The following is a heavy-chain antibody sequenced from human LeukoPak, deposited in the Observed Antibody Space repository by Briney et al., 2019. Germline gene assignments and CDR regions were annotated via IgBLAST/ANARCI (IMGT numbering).Heavy chain of an antibody. J-gene: IGHJ4*02. Sequence: GGSLRLSCSASGFTFSSCAMHWVRQAPGKGLQYVSAISSNGGSTYYADSVKGRFTISRDNSKNTLDLQMNSLRAEDTAVYYCAKAFYGDYFFDYWGQGTLVTVSS. CDR3: AKAFYGDYFFDY. V-gene: IGHV3-64*04. D-gene: IGHD4-17*01. CDR1: GFTFSSCA. CDR2: ISSNGGST.